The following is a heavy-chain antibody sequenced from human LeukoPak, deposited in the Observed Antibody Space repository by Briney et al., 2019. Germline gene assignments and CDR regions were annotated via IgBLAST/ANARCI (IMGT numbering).Heavy chain of an antibody. CDR2: ISSSSSYI. Sequence: GGSLRLSCAASGFTFSSYSMNWVRQAPGKGLEWVSSISSSSSYIYYADSVKGRFTISRDNAKNSLYLQMNSLRAEDPAVYYCARVGPGRYCSGGSCYSDYWGQGTLVTVSS. D-gene: IGHD2-15*01. CDR1: GFTFSSYS. CDR3: ARVGPGRYCSGGSCYSDY. V-gene: IGHV3-21*01. J-gene: IGHJ4*02.